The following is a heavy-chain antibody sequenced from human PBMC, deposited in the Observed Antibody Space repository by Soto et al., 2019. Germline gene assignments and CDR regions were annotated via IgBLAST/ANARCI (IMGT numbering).Heavy chain of an antibody. D-gene: IGHD3-10*01. CDR2: IYYSGST. Sequence: QVQLQESGPGLVKPSQTLSLTCTVSGGSISSGGYYWSWIRQHPGKGLEWIGYIYYSGSTYYNPFLKGLVTIPLDTSKNQCSLKLISVAAADTAVDYCASCVLPYYYGSGSYYSGTQTYYWFDPLCQETLVTVSP. CDR3: ASCVLPYYYGSGSYYSGTQTYYWFDP. J-gene: IGHJ5*02. V-gene: IGHV4-31*01. CDR1: GGSISSGGYY.